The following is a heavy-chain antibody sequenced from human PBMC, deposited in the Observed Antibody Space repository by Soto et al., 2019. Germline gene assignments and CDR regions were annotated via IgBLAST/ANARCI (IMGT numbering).Heavy chain of an antibody. J-gene: IGHJ4*02. Sequence: PGGSLRLSCAASGFTFRSYPMHWVRQAPGKGLEWVAIVSYDGITKYADSVKGRFTIPRDNSNNTLFLQMNSLRTEDTAVYYCTKEGLFWSGSFDSWGQGTLVTVSS. CDR2: VSYDGITK. CDR3: TKEGLFWSGSFDS. D-gene: IGHD3-3*01. CDR1: GFTFRSYP. V-gene: IGHV3-30-3*02.